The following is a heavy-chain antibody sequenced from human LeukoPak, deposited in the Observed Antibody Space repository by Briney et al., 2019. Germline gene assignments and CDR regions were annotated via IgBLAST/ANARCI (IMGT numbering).Heavy chain of an antibody. Sequence: SETLSLTCTVSGGSISSYYWNWLRQPPGKGLEWIGYIYYSGSTNYNPSLKSRVTISVDTSKNQFSLKLSSVTAADTAVYYCARGADSSGYYSIFYFDYWGQGTLVTVSS. CDR1: GGSISSYY. J-gene: IGHJ4*02. CDR3: ARGADSSGYYSIFYFDY. CDR2: IYYSGST. D-gene: IGHD3-22*01. V-gene: IGHV4-59*01.